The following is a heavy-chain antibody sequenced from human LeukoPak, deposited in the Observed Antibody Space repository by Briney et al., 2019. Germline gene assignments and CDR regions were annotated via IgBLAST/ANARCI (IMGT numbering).Heavy chain of an antibody. CDR3: ARELFGSSWPQGYYYHGMDV. V-gene: IGHV3-21*01. D-gene: IGHD6-13*01. CDR1: GFTFSSYS. CDR2: ISTSSSYI. Sequence: GGSLRLSCPASGFTFSSYSMNWVRQAPGKGLEWVASISTSSSYIYYADSVKGRFTISRDNAKNSLWLQMNSLRAEDTAVYYCARELFGSSWPQGYYYHGMDVWGKGTTVTVSS. J-gene: IGHJ6*04.